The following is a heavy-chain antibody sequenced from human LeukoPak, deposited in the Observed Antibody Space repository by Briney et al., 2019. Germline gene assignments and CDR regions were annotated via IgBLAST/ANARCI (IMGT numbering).Heavy chain of an antibody. CDR1: GFTFSSYG. D-gene: IGHD6-19*01. CDR2: ISGSGGST. CDR3: AKEGPGIAVAGPWGFDP. Sequence: PGGSLRLSCAASGFTFSSYGMSWVHQAPGKGLEWVSAISGSGGSTYYADSVKGRFTISRDNSKNTLYLQMNSLRAEDTAVYYCAKEGPGIAVAGPWGFDPWGQGTLVTVSS. V-gene: IGHV3-23*01. J-gene: IGHJ5*02.